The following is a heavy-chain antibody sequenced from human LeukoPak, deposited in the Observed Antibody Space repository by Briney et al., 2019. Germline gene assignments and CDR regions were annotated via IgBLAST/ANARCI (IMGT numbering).Heavy chain of an antibody. Sequence: PSETLSLTCTVSGGSISSYYWSWIRQPPGKGLEWIGYIYYSGSTNYNPSLKGRVTISVDTSKNQFSLKLSSVTAADTAVYYCARAGRLTTSSGWYYFDYWGQGTLVTVSS. CDR2: IYYSGST. V-gene: IGHV4-59*01. J-gene: IGHJ4*02. CDR1: GGSISSYY. D-gene: IGHD6-19*01. CDR3: ARAGRLTTSSGWYYFDY.